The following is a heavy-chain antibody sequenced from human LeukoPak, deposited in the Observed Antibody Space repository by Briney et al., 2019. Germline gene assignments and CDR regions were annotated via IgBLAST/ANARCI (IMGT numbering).Heavy chain of an antibody. J-gene: IGHJ4*02. CDR2: IYYSGST. V-gene: IGHV4-39*01. CDR1: GGSISSSSYY. Sequence: SETLSLTCTVSGGSISSSSYYWGWIRQPPGKGLEWIGSIYYSGSTYYNPSLESRVTISVDTSKNQFSLKLSSVTAADTAVYYCARSAGYCSSTSCRPHFDYWGQGTLVTVSS. CDR3: ARSAGYCSSTSCRPHFDY. D-gene: IGHD2-2*01.